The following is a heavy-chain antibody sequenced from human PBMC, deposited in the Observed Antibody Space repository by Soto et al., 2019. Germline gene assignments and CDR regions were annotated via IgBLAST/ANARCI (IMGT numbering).Heavy chain of an antibody. CDR3: ARDKTYYYDSSGYWPGDY. V-gene: IGHV3-30-3*01. J-gene: IGHJ4*02. CDR1: GFTFSSYA. Sequence: QVQLVESGGGVVQPGRSLRLSCAASGFTFSSYAMHWVSQAPGKGLEWVAVISYDGSNKYYADSVKGRFTISRDNSKNTLYLQMNSLRAEDTAVYYCARDKTYYYDSSGYWPGDYWGQGTLVTVSS. CDR2: ISYDGSNK. D-gene: IGHD3-22*01.